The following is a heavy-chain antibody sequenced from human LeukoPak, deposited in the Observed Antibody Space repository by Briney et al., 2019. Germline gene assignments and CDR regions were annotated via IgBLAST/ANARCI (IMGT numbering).Heavy chain of an antibody. CDR1: GGSISSGDYY. Sequence: PSETLSLTCTVSGGSISSGDYYWSWIRQPPGKGLEWIGYIYYSGTTYYNPSLKSRVTISIDTSKNQFSLKLSSVTAADTAVYYCARDQSGGFDYWGRGTLVTVSS. J-gene: IGHJ4*02. D-gene: IGHD2-15*01. CDR2: IYYSGTT. V-gene: IGHV4-30-4*01. CDR3: ARDQSGGFDY.